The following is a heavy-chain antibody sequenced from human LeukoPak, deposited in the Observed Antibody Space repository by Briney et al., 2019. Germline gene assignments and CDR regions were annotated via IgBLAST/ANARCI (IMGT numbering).Heavy chain of an antibody. CDR2: ISYSGSA. J-gene: IGHJ3*02. CDR1: GGSFRSRNYL. V-gene: IGHV4-30-4*08. CDR3: AREVNIQADSDAFDI. Sequence: PSETLSLTCTVSGGSFRSRNYLWSWIRQTPGEGLEWIGYISYSGSAYYNPSLKSRVTISIDTSNSQFSLGLRSVTAADTAVYYCAREVNIQADSDAFDIWGPGTTVTVSS. D-gene: IGHD1/OR15-1a*01.